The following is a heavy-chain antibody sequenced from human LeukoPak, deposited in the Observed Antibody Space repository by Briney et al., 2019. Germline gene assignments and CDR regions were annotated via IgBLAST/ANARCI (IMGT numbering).Heavy chain of an antibody. Sequence: PGGSLRLSCAASGFTFSSYAMNWVRQAPGKGLEWVSTISGSGGSTYYADSVKGRFTISRDNPKNTLYLQMNSLRAEDTAVYYCAKEISGYSSSWARFDYWGQGTLVTVS. CDR2: ISGSGGST. CDR1: GFTFSSYA. J-gene: IGHJ4*02. D-gene: IGHD6-13*01. CDR3: AKEISGYSSSWARFDY. V-gene: IGHV3-23*01.